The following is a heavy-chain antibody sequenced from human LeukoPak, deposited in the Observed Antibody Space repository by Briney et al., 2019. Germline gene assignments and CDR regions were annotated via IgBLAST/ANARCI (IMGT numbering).Heavy chain of an antibody. D-gene: IGHD1-26*01. Sequence: GGSLRLSCAASGFTFSSYTMSWVRQAPGEGLEWVSAIHGSGGNTYYADSVKGRFTISRDNSKNTLYLQMNSLRAEDTAVYYCDSNIIWDSHVSLGFDYWGQGTLVTVSS. V-gene: IGHV3-23*01. J-gene: IGHJ4*02. CDR1: GFTFSSYT. CDR2: IHGSGGNT. CDR3: DSNIIWDSHVSLGFDY.